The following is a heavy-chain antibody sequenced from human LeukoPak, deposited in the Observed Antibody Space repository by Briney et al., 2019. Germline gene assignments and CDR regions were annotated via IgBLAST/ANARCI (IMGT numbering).Heavy chain of an antibody. D-gene: IGHD3-22*01. V-gene: IGHV4-4*07. CDR2: VYTRGST. CDR3: AGEGHYYDSSGYYYGGEDY. CDR1: GGSISSYY. J-gene: IGHJ4*02. Sequence: SETLSLTCTVSGGSISSYYWSWIRQPAGKGLEWIGRVYTRGSTNYNPSLKSRVTMSVDTSKNQFSLKLSSVTAADTAVYYCAGEGHYYDSSGYYYGGEDYWGQGTLVTVSS.